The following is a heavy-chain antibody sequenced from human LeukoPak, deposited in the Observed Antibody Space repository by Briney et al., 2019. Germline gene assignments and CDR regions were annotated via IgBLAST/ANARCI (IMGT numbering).Heavy chain of an antibody. Sequence: SETLFLTCAVYGGSFSGYYWTWIHQPPGKGLEWIGEINHSGSTNYNPSLKSRVTISVDTSKIQFSLKLSSVTAADTAVYYCARAKSGYSYGYSFDYRGQGTLVTVSS. J-gene: IGHJ4*02. CDR1: GGSFSGYY. CDR2: INHSGST. D-gene: IGHD5-18*01. V-gene: IGHV4-34*01. CDR3: ARAKSGYSYGYSFDY.